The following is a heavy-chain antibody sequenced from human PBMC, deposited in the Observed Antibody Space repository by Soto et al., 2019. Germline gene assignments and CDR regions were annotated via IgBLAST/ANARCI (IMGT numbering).Heavy chain of an antibody. V-gene: IGHV3-23*01. CDR1: GFTFDNYA. CDR2: ISAVDPST. D-gene: IGHD3-3*01. Sequence: QLLESGGGLVQPGGSLRLSCAASGFTFDNYAMSWVRQAPGKGLEWVSAISAVDPSTYYADSVKGRFTISRDNSKNTLFLQMNSLRVEDSAIYYCAKFQRSAFYPFDYWGQGTLVTVAS. J-gene: IGHJ4*02. CDR3: AKFQRSAFYPFDY.